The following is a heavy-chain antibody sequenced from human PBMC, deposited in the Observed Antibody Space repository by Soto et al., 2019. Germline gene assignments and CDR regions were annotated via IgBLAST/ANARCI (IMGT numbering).Heavy chain of an antibody. V-gene: IGHV3-30*03. D-gene: IGHD3-10*01. Sequence: PGGSLRLSCAASGFTFSNYGMHWVRQAPGKGLEWVAVISDDGVSKYYADSVQGRFTISRDNSESVVLLQMNSLRPDDTALYFCARAYYFGSGTSYTLYYWGQGTQGTVSS. J-gene: IGHJ4*02. CDR3: ARAYYFGSGTSYTLYY. CDR1: GFTFSNYG. CDR2: ISDDGVSK.